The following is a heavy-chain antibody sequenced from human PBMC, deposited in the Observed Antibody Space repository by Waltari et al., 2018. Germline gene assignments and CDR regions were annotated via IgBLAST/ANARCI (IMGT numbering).Heavy chain of an antibody. J-gene: IGHJ3*02. D-gene: IGHD3-10*01. Sequence: EVQLVESGGGLVQPGGSLRLSCAASGFTFSSYWMSWVRQAPGKGLGWVANIKQDGSEKYYVDSVKGRFTISRDNAKNSLYLQMNSLRAEDTAVYYCARDRLGGLWFGEEGAFDIWGQGTMVTVSS. V-gene: IGHV3-7*01. CDR3: ARDRLGGLWFGEEGAFDI. CDR1: GFTFSSYW. CDR2: IKQDGSEK.